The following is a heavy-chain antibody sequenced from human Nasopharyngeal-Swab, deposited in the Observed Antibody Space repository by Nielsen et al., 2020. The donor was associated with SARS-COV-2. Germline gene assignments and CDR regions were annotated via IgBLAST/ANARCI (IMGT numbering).Heavy chain of an antibody. CDR1: GFTFSTYA. J-gene: IGHJ4*02. CDR2: ISGDGSNK. V-gene: IGHV3-30-3*01. CDR3: ARGTYDFQLLFCDY. D-gene: IGHD2-2*01. Sequence: GGSLRLSCVASGFTFSTYAFHWVRQAPGKGLEWVTFISGDGSNKYYADSVKGRFTISRDNSKNTVYLQVNSLRADDTAVYYCARGTYDFQLLFCDYWGQGTLVTVSS.